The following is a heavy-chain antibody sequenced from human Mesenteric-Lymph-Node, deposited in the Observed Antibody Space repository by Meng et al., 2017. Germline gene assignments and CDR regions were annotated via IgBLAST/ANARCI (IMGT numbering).Heavy chain of an antibody. J-gene: IGHJ4*02. Sequence: GESLKISCKGSGYSFTSYWIGWVRQMPGKGLEWMGIIYPGDSDTRYSPSFQGQVTISADKSISTAYLQWSSLKASDTAMYYCAKQHRAAAGMRYFDYWGQGKLVNVAS. V-gene: IGHV5-51*01. CDR1: GYSFTSYW. CDR2: IYPGDSDT. D-gene: IGHD6-13*01. CDR3: AKQHRAAAGMRYFDY.